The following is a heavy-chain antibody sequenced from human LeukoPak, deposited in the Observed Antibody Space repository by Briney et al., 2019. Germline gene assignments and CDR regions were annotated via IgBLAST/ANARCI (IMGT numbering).Heavy chain of an antibody. CDR1: GFTFSSYA. V-gene: IGHV3-23*01. CDR2: ISGSGGRT. Sequence: GGCLRLSCAASGFTFSSYAMSWVRQAPGKGLEWVSAISGSGGRTYYADSVKGRFTISRDNSKDTLFLQMDSLRAEDTAVYYCAKIRSEVVVAATNYWGQGTLVSVSS. D-gene: IGHD2-15*01. CDR3: AKIRSEVVVAATNY. J-gene: IGHJ4*02.